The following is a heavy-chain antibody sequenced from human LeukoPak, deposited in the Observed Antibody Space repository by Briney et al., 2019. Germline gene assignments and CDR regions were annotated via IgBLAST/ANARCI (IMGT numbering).Heavy chain of an antibody. D-gene: IGHD1-7*01. J-gene: IGHJ5*02. CDR2: ISAYNGNT. V-gene: IGHV1-18*01. Sequence: ASVKVSCKASGYTFTSYGISWVRQAPGQGLEWIGWISAYNGNTNYAQKLQGRVTMTTDTSTSTAYMELRSLRSDDTAVYYCARASSNWNYRDWFDPWGQGTLVTVSS. CDR3: ARASSNWNYRDWFDP. CDR1: GYTFTSYG.